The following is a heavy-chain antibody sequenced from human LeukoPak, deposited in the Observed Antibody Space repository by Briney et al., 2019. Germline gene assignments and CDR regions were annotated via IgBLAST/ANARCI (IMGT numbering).Heavy chain of an antibody. Sequence: GGSLRLSCAASGFTFSSYAMSWGRQAQGKGMEWVSAISGSGGSTYYADSVKGRFTISRDNSKNTLYLQMNSLRAEDTAVYYCAKDRYYDSSGYSPNWFDPWGQGPLVTVSS. CDR3: AKDRYYDSSGYSPNWFDP. V-gene: IGHV3-23*01. CDR1: GFTFSSYA. J-gene: IGHJ5*02. CDR2: ISGSGGST. D-gene: IGHD3-22*01.